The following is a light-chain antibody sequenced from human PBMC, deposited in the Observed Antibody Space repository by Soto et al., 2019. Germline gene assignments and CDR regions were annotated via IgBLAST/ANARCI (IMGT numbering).Light chain of an antibody. Sequence: EIIMTQSPATLSVSPGERATPSCRASQSVSSNLAWYQQKPGQAPRLLIYGASTRATGIPARFSGSGSGTEFTLTISSLQSEDFAVYYCQQYNNWWTFGQGTKV. CDR3: QQYNNWWT. V-gene: IGKV3-15*01. CDR1: QSVSSN. J-gene: IGKJ1*01. CDR2: GAS.